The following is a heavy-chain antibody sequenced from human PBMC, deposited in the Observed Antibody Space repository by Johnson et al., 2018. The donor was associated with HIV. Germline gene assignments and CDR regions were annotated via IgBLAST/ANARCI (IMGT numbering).Heavy chain of an antibody. Sequence: QVQLVESGGGVVRPGGSLRLSCAASGFPFDDYGMSWVRQAPGKGLEWVAVISFDAINKYYAESVKGRFTISRDNSKNTLCLQMDSLRPEDTAMFYCAKEESGSFLAFDIWGQGTMVTVSS. CDR3: AKEESGSFLAFDI. CDR2: ISFDAINK. CDR1: GFPFDDYG. V-gene: IGHV3-30*18. J-gene: IGHJ3*02. D-gene: IGHD1-26*01.